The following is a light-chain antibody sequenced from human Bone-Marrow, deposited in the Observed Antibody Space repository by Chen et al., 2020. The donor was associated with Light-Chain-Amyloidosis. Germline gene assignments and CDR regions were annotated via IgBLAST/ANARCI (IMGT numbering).Light chain of an antibody. CDR1: DLPTKY. CDR2: RDT. J-gene: IGLJ2*01. V-gene: IGLV3-25*03. Sequence: SYELTQPPSVSVSPGQTARITCSGDDLPTKYAYWYQQKPGQAPGLVIHRDTERPSGISERFSGSSSGTTATLTISGVQAEDEADYHCQSADSSGTYEVIIGGGTKLTVL. CDR3: QSADSSGTYEVI.